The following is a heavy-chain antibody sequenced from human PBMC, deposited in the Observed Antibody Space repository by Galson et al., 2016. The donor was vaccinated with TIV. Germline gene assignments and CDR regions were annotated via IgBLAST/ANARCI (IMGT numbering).Heavy chain of an antibody. CDR3: AKEAVTGYYFYYMDV. V-gene: IGHV3-23*01. D-gene: IGHD2-21*02. J-gene: IGHJ6*03. Sequence: SLRLSCAASGFLFGSYAMNWVRQAPGKGLEWVPSITGPVGSTYYADSVKGRFIVSRDNPKNTLYLQMNRLRAEDTAVYYCAKEAVTGYYFYYMDVWGKGTTVTVSS. CDR1: GFLFGSYA. CDR2: ITGPVGST.